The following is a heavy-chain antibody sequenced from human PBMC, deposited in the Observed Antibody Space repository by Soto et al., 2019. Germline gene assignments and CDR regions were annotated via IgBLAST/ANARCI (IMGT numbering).Heavy chain of an antibody. V-gene: IGHV4-34*01. CDR2: INHSGST. CDR1: GGSFSGYY. CDR3: ARSGYCSSTSCYYYYYYGMDV. J-gene: IGHJ6*02. Sequence: ASETLSLTCAVYGGSFSGYYWSWIRQPPGKGLEWIGEINHSGSTNYNPSLKSRVTISVDTSKNQFSLKLSSVTAADTAVYYCARSGYCSSTSCYYYYYYGMDVWGQGTTVTVSS. D-gene: IGHD2-2*03.